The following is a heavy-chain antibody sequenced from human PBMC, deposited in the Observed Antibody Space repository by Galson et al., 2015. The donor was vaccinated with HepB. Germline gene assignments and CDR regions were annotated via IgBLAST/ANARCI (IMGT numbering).Heavy chain of an antibody. CDR3: AKGAYTPYYYDSSGYGNKFDY. CDR2: ISWNSGSI. D-gene: IGHD3-22*01. Sequence: SLRLSCAASGFTFDDYAMHWVRQAPGKGLEWVSGISWNSGSIGYADSVKGRFTISRDNAKNSLYLQMNSLRAEDTALYYCAKGAYTPYYYDSSGYGNKFDYWGQGTLVTVSA. J-gene: IGHJ4*02. V-gene: IGHV3-9*01. CDR1: GFTFDDYA.